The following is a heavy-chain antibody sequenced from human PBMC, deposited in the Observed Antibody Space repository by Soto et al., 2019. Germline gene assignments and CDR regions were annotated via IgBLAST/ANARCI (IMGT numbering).Heavy chain of an antibody. J-gene: IGHJ4*02. CDR1: GFTFSSYS. V-gene: IGHV3-21*01. CDR3: ARGYGRNFDY. CDR2: ISCSTSYI. Sequence: GGSLRLSCTASGFTFSSYSMNWVRQAPGKGLEWVSPISCSTSYIYYADSVKGRFTISRDNAKNSLYLQMNSLRAEDTAVYYCARGYGRNFDYWGQGT. D-gene: IGHD5-18*01.